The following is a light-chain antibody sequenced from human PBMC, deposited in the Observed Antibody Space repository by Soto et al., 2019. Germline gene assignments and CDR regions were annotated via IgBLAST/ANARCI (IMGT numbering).Light chain of an antibody. CDR2: GVS. CDR1: QTISSGY. Sequence: EFVLTQSPGTLSLSPGERATLSCRASQTISSGYLAWYQQKPGQAPRLPIYGVSTRATDIPDRFSGSGSGTDFTLTISRLEPEDFVVYYCQQYGSSSYTFGQGTKLEIK. CDR3: QQYGSSSYT. V-gene: IGKV3-20*01. J-gene: IGKJ2*01.